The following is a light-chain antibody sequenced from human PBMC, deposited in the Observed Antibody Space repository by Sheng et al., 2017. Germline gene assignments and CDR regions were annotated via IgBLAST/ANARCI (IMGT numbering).Light chain of an antibody. CDR1: TSNIGAGYD. Sequence: SVLTQPPSVSGAPGQRVAISCNGTTSNIGAGYDVHWYQRLPGTAPKLLIFDNSDRPSGVPDRFSGSKSGTSASLAITGLQAEDESDFYCQSYDSRLSAWVFGGGTKLTVL. CDR3: QSYDSRLSAWV. V-gene: IGLV1-40*01. CDR2: DNS. J-gene: IGLJ3*02.